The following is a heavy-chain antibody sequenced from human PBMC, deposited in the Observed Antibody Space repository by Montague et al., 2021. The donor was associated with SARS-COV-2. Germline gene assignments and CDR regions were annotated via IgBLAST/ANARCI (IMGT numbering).Heavy chain of an antibody. CDR1: GFTFSSYS. V-gene: IGHV3-21*01. CDR2: ISSSSSYI. Sequence: SLRLSCEASGFTFSSYSMNWVRQAPGKELEWVSSISSSSSYIYYADSVKGRFTISRDNAKNSLYLQMNSLRAEDTAVYYCASELHPNYYYGMDVWGQGTTVTVSS. D-gene: IGHD4-11*01. CDR3: ASELHPNYYYGMDV. J-gene: IGHJ6*02.